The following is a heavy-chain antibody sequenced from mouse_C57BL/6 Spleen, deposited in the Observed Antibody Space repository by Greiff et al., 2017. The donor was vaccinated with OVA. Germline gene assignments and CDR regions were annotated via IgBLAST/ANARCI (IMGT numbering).Heavy chain of an antibody. CDR1: GYTFTNYW. CDR2: IYPGGGYT. J-gene: IGHJ4*01. Sequence: VQLQQSGAELVRPGTSVKMSCKASGYTFTNYWIGWAKQRPGHGLEWIGDIYPGGGYTNYNEKFKGKATLTADKSSSTAYMQFSSLTSEDSAIYYCALTTVKDYYAMDYWGQGTSVTVSS. D-gene: IGHD1-1*01. CDR3: ALTTVKDYYAMDY. V-gene: IGHV1-63*01.